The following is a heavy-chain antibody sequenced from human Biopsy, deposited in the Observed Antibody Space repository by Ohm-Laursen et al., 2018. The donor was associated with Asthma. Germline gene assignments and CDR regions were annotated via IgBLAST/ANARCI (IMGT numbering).Heavy chain of an antibody. D-gene: IGHD1-26*01. V-gene: IGHV3-30*18. CDR2: TSYDGRET. Sequence: SLRLSCSASGLRFNLYGIHWVRQAPGKGPEWVALTSYDGRETRYADSVKGRFTISRDNSRSTLHPEMNSLRAEDTAVYFCAKEVFPGWELRRGPDSWGQGTLVTVSS. J-gene: IGHJ4*02. CDR1: GLRFNLYG. CDR3: AKEVFPGWELRRGPDS.